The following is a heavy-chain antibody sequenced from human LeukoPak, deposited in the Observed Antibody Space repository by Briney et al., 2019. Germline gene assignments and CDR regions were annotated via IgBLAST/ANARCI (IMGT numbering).Heavy chain of an antibody. CDR2: TYYRSKWYN. V-gene: IGHV6-1*01. J-gene: IGHJ3*02. D-gene: IGHD2-15*01. CDR3: ARLGLGGAFDI. CDR1: GDXVSSNSAV. Sequence: QTLSLTWAIAGDXVSSNSAVWNWIRQSPSRGLEWLGRTYYRSKWYNDYAVSVKSRITIKPDTSKKKFSLQLNSATPEDTAVDYCARLGLGGAFDIWGQGTMVTVSS.